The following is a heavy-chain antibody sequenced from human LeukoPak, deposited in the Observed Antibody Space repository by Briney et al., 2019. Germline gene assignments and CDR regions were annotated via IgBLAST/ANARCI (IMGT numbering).Heavy chain of an antibody. V-gene: IGHV4-59*13. Sequence: SETLSLTRTVSGGSISSYYWSWLRQPPGKGLEGIGYIYYSGSTNHNPSLKSRVTISVDTSKNQFFLKLSSVTAADTAVYYCAGWGYYYYGMDVWGQGTTVTVSS. D-gene: IGHD6-19*01. CDR3: AGWGYYYYGMDV. CDR2: IYYSGST. CDR1: GGSISSYY. J-gene: IGHJ6*02.